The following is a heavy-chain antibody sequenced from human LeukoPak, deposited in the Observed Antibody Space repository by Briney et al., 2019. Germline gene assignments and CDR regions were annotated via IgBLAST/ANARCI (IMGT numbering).Heavy chain of an antibody. J-gene: IGHJ3*02. V-gene: IGHV3-7*01. CDR2: IKQDGSEK. D-gene: IGHD3-10*01. CDR1: GFTFSSYW. CDR3: ARDRGGFGYYYGSGSYYNGDAFDI. Sequence: GSLRLSCAASGFTFSSYWMSWVRQAPGKGLEWVANIKQDGSEKYYVDSVKGRFTISRDNAKNSLYLQMNSLRAEDTAVYYCARDRGGFGYYYGSGSYYNGDAFDIWSQGTMVTVSS.